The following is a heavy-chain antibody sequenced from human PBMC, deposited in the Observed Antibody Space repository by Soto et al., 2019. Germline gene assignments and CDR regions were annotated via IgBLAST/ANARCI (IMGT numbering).Heavy chain of an antibody. Sequence: PGGSLRLSCAASGFAFNNAWINWVRQAPGKGLEWVGRIKTKALGGTTDFAAPVRGRFAITRDDSRNMVYMQMNTLNTEDTAVYYCNTDSYSPIVEVRFDYWGHGTLVTVS. CDR3: NTDSYSPIVEVRFDY. CDR2: IKTKALGGTT. CDR1: GFAFNNAW. D-gene: IGHD1-26*01. V-gene: IGHV3-15*07. J-gene: IGHJ4*01.